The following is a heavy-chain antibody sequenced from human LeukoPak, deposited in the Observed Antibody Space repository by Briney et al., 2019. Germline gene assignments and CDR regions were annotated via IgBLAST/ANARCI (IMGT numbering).Heavy chain of an antibody. CDR3: AREGTDRSRPDDY. CDR1: GGSFSSYY. D-gene: IGHD2-8*02. J-gene: IGHJ4*02. V-gene: IGHV4-39*07. CDR2: IYYSGST. Sequence: SETLSLTCAVYGGSFSSYYWGWIRQPPGKGLEWIGSIYYSGSTYYNPSLKSRVTISVDTSKNQFSLKLSSVTAADTAVYYCAREGTDRSRPDDYWGQGTLVTVSS.